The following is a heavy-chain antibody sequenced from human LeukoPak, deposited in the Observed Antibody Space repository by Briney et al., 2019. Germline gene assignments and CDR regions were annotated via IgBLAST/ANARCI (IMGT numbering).Heavy chain of an antibody. CDR2: ISGSGIST. J-gene: IGHJ6*03. Sequence: GGSLRLSCAAAGFTFSDYGMNWVRQAPGKGLEWVSGISGSGISTYYADSVKGRFTISRDNSKNTLYLQMNSLRAEDTAVYSCARDKYYYDSSGFAYYMDVWGKGTTVTVSS. V-gene: IGHV3-23*01. D-gene: IGHD3-22*01. CDR1: GFTFSDYG. CDR3: ARDKYYYDSSGFAYYMDV.